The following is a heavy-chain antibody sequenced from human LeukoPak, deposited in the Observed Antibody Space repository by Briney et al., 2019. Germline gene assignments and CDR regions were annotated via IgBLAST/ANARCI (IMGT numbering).Heavy chain of an antibody. D-gene: IGHD5-12*01. CDR3: ARAIVATIWAHFDY. CDR1: GGSISSYY. V-gene: IGHV4-59*01. Sequence: SETLSLTCTVSGGSISSYYWSWIRQPPGKGLEWIGYIYYSGSTNYNPSLKSRVTISVDTSKNQFSLKLSSVTAADTAVYYCARAIVATIWAHFDYWGQGTLFTVSS. CDR2: IYYSGST. J-gene: IGHJ4*02.